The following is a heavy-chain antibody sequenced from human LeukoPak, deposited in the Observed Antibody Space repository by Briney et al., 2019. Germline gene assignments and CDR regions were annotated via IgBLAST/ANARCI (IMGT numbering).Heavy chain of an antibody. V-gene: IGHV1-46*01. CDR2: INPSGGST. CDR1: GYTFTSYY. D-gene: IGHD6-13*01. J-gene: IGHJ4*02. Sequence: VASVKVSCKASGYTFTSYYMHWVRQAPGQGLEWMGIINPSGGSTSYAQKFQGRVTMTRDTSTSTAYMELRSLRSDDTAVYYCARLRMAAAGNSDYWGQGTLVTVSS. CDR3: ARLRMAAAGNSDY.